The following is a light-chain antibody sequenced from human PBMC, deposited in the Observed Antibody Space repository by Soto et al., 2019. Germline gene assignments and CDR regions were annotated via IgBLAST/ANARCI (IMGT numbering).Light chain of an antibody. J-gene: IGLJ2*01. Sequence: QSALTQPASVSGSPGQSITISCSGTNSDIGNYNLVSWYQQHPGKAPKLLIFEVRRLPSGVSSRFSGSKSGNTASLTISALQAEDEAEYYSSSHAGTAVIVVFGGGTKLTVL. V-gene: IGLV2-23*02. CDR1: NSDIGNYNL. CDR3: SSHAGTAVIVV. CDR2: EVR.